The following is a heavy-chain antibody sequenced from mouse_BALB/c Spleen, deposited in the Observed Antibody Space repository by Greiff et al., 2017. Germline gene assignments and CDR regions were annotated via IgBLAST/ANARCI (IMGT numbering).Heavy chain of an antibody. J-gene: IGHJ2*01. Sequence: VQRVESGPGLVAPSQSLSITCTVSGFSLSRYSVHWVRQPPGKGLEWLGMIWGGGSTDYNSALKSRLSISKDNSKSQVFLKMNSLQTDDTAMYYCASSYYYGSSPFDYWGQGTTLTVSS. CDR1: GFSLSRYS. CDR3: ASSYYYGSSPFDY. V-gene: IGHV2-6-4*01. D-gene: IGHD1-1*01. CDR2: IWGGGST.